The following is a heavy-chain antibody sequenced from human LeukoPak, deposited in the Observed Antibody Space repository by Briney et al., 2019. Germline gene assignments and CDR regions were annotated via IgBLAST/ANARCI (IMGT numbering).Heavy chain of an antibody. Sequence: GGSLRLSCAASGFTFSDFYMSWIRQAPGKGLEWLSDISSSSTDTNYADSVKGRFTISRDNAKNSLFLQLSSLRAEDTAVYYCARKTYYYDSGSYSKSYYFDYWGQGTLVTVSS. CDR1: GFTFSDFY. D-gene: IGHD3-10*01. V-gene: IGHV3-11*06. J-gene: IGHJ4*02. CDR2: ISSSSTDT. CDR3: ARKTYYYDSGSYSKSYYFDY.